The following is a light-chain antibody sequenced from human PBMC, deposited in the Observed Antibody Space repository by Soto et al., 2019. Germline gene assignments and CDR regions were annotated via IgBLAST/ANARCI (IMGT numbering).Light chain of an antibody. J-gene: IGLJ2*01. CDR2: DVN. V-gene: IGLV2-14*03. CDR1: SSDVGAYDY. Sequence: QSVLTQPASVSGSPGQSITISCTGTSSDVGAYDYVSWYQQHPGKAPKLMIYDVNHRPSGVSNHFSGSKSGNTASLTISGLLPEDEADYYCSSYTNSNNVIFGGGTKLTVL. CDR3: SSYTNSNNVI.